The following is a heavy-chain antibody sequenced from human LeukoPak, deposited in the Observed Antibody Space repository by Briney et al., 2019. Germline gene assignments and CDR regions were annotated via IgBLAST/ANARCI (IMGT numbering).Heavy chain of an antibody. V-gene: IGHV3-23*01. Sequence: GSLRLSCTASGFTFSSYGMSWVSQAPGRGLEWVSAISGSGGSTYYADSVRGRFTISRDNSKNTLYLQMNSLRAEDTAVYYCAKRDTSGWYYFDFWGQGTLVTVSS. J-gene: IGHJ4*02. CDR3: AKRDTSGWYYFDF. CDR2: ISGSGGST. CDR1: GFTFSSYG. D-gene: IGHD6-19*01.